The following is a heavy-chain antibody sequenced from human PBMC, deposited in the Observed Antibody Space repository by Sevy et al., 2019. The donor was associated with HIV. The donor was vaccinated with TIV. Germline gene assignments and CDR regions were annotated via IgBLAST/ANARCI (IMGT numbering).Heavy chain of an antibody. CDR3: ARGRPLYYYDSSGYFGY. Sequence: GGSLRLSCAASGFTFSSYAMHWVRQAPGKGLEWVAVISYDGSNKYYADSVKGRFTISRDNSKNTLYLQMNSLRAEDTAVYYCARGRPLYYYDSSGYFGYWGQGTLVTISS. CDR2: ISYDGSNK. D-gene: IGHD3-22*01. CDR1: GFTFSSYA. J-gene: IGHJ4*02. V-gene: IGHV3-30-3*01.